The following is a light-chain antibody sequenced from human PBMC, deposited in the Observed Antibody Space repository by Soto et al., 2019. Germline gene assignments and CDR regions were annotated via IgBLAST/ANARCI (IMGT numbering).Light chain of an antibody. CDR3: SSYTCDISPYV. V-gene: IGLV2-14*01. Sequence: QSVLTQPASVSGSPGQSITVSCTGTSSNVGGYNYVSWYQQHPGKAPKLTIYDVSTRPSGVSNRFSGSKSGNTASLTISGLQAEDEADYSCSSYTCDISPYVFGAGTKVTDL. CDR1: SSNVGGYNY. J-gene: IGLJ1*01. CDR2: DVS.